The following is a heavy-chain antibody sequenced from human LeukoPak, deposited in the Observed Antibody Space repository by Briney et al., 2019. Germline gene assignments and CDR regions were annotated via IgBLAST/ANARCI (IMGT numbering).Heavy chain of an antibody. Sequence: GGSLRLSCAASGFTFSSYSMNWVRQAPGKGLEWVSYISSSSSTIYYADSVKGRFTISRDNAKNSLYLQMNSLRAEDTAVYYCARDPPAPSSSWLYGYWFDPWGQGTLVTVSS. CDR3: ARDPPAPSSSWLYGYWFDP. V-gene: IGHV3-48*04. CDR2: ISSSSSTI. D-gene: IGHD6-13*01. J-gene: IGHJ5*02. CDR1: GFTFSSYS.